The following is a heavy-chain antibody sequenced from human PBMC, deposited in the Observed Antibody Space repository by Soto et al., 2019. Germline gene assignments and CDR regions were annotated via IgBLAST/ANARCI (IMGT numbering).Heavy chain of an antibody. CDR3: AALEAPDAFDI. J-gene: IGHJ3*02. Sequence: QVQLVQSGAEVKKPGSSVKVSCKASGGTFSSYTISWVRQAPGQGHEWMGRIIPILGIANYAQKFQGRVTITADKSTSTAYMELSSLRSEDTAVYYCAALEAPDAFDIWGQGTMVTVSS. V-gene: IGHV1-69*02. CDR2: IIPILGIA. CDR1: GGTFSSYT.